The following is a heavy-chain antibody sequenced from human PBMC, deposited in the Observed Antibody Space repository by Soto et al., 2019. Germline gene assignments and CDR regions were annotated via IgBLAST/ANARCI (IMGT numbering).Heavy chain of an antibody. Sequence: PGGFLRLSCAASGFTFDDYAMHWVRQAPGKGLEWVSGISWNSGSIGYADSVKGRFIISRDNAKNTLYLQMNSLRAEDTAVYYCARPRYDSSGTPFDHWGQGTLVTVSS. V-gene: IGHV3-9*01. D-gene: IGHD3-22*01. J-gene: IGHJ4*02. CDR3: ARPRYDSSGTPFDH. CDR1: GFTFDDYA. CDR2: ISWNSGSI.